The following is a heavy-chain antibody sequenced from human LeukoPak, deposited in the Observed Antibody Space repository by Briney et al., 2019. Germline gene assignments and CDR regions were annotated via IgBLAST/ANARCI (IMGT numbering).Heavy chain of an antibody. J-gene: IGHJ3*02. CDR3: AKLIVGATMRHAFDI. D-gene: IGHD1-26*01. Sequence: GGSLRLSCAASGFTFSSYAMSWVRQAPGKGLEWVSAISGSGGSTYYADSVKGRFTISRDNSKNTLYLQTNSLRAEDTAVYYCAKLIVGATMRHAFDIWGQGTMVTVSS. CDR1: GFTFSSYA. V-gene: IGHV3-23*01. CDR2: ISGSGGST.